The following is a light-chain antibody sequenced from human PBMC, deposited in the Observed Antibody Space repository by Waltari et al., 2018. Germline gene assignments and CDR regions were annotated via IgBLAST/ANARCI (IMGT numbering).Light chain of an antibody. J-gene: IGLJ2*01. CDR2: EVS. CDR1: SRDVGDSNY. Sequence: QSALTQPASVSGSPGQSIPISCTGTSRDVGDSNYVSWYQQHPVKAPKLLIYEVSNRPSGISNRFSGSKSGSTASLTISGLQAEDEADYYCSSYTSSSTLVFGGGTKLTVL. V-gene: IGLV2-14*03. CDR3: SSYTSSSTLV.